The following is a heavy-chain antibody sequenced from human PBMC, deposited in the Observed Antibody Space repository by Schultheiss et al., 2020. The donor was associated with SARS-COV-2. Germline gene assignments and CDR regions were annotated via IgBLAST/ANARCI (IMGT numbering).Heavy chain of an antibody. CDR1: GGSVSSGSYY. CDR2: IYYSGST. V-gene: IGHV4-39*01. J-gene: IGHJ4*02. CDR3: ARHGLGYPYYFDY. Sequence: SETLSLTCTVSGGSVSSGSYYWGWIRQPPGKGLEWIGSIYYSGSTYYNPSLKSRVTISVDTSKNQFSLKLSSVTAADTAVYYCARHGLGYPYYFDYWGQGTLVTVSS. D-gene: IGHD3/OR15-3a*01.